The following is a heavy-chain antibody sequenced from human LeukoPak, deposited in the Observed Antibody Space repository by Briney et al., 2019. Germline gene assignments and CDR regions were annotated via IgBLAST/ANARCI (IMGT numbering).Heavy chain of an antibody. J-gene: IGHJ4*02. CDR2: IYYSGST. Sequence: SETLSLTCAVYGGSFSGYYWSWIRQPPGKGLEWIGSIYYSGSTYYNPSLKSRVTISVDTSKNQFSLKLSSVTAADTAVYYCARLTDYYGSGSYSPDYWGQGTLVTVSS. CDR3: ARLTDYYGSGSYSPDY. D-gene: IGHD3-10*01. CDR1: GGSFSGYY. V-gene: IGHV4-34*01.